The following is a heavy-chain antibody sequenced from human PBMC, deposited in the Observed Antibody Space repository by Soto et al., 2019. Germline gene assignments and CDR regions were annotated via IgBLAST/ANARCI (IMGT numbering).Heavy chain of an antibody. D-gene: IGHD2-15*01. CDR3: AKGQGWSYYYDS. Sequence: EVQLLESGGGLVQPGESLRLSCAASGFTFSSYAMSWVRLAPGKGLEWFSSIGGSGGTYYADSVKGRFTISRDNSKNMLYLHLNSLRAEDTAMYYCAKGQGWSYYYDSWGQGTLVTVSS. V-gene: IGHV3-23*01. CDR2: IGGSGGT. CDR1: GFTFSSYA. J-gene: IGHJ4*02.